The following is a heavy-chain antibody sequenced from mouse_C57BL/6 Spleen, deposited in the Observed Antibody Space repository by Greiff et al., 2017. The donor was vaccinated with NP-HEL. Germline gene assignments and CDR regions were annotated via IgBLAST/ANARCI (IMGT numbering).Heavy chain of an antibody. CDR3: ARSFNYDGSNWYFDG. CDR1: GYTFTDYY. J-gene: IGHJ1*03. D-gene: IGHD1-1*01. V-gene: IGHV1-77*01. CDR2: IGPGSGST. Sequence: QVQLQQSGAELVKPGASVKISCKASGYTFTDYYINWVKQRPGQGLEWIGKIGPGSGSTYYNEKFKGKAILAADKSSSTAYMQLSSLTSEDSAVYFCARSFNYDGSNWYFDGWGTGTTVTVSS.